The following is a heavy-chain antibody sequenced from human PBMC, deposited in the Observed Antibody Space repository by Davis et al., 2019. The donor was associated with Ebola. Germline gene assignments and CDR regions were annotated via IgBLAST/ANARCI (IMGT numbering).Heavy chain of an antibody. CDR2: IYYSGST. J-gene: IGHJ6*02. V-gene: IGHV4-59*12. D-gene: IGHD4-17*01. CDR1: GGSISSYY. CDR3: ARDSNYGPTPYYYYGMDV. Sequence: SETLSLTCTVSGGSISSYYWSWIRQPPGKGLEWIGYIYYSGSTNYNPSLKSRVTISVDTSKNQFSLKLSSVTAADTAVYYCARDSNYGPTPYYYYGMDVWGQGTTVTVSS.